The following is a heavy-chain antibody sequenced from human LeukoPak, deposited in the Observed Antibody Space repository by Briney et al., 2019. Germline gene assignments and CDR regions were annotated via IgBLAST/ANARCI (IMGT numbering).Heavy chain of an antibody. D-gene: IGHD2-2*01. CDR3: VAVLVPAAFWHFDV. Sequence: PGGSLRLSCATSGFPFSQHGYHWVRQAPGKGLEWTAVIWVDGTRKYYADSVEGRFTISRDNSKSTLYLQIDSLRPEDTAVYDCVAVLVPAAFWHFDVWGRGTQVTVSS. CDR2: IWVDGTRK. J-gene: IGHJ2*01. V-gene: IGHV3-33*01. CDR1: GFPFSQHG.